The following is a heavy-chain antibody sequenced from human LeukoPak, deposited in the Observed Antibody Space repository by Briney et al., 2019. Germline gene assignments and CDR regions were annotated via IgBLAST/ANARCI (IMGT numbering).Heavy chain of an antibody. CDR1: GYTFTSYD. CDR2: MNPNSGNT. D-gene: IGHD4-17*01. J-gene: IGHJ6*03. V-gene: IGHV1-8*01. CDR3: ARDYPSYGDYLYYYYYMDV. Sequence: GASVKVSCKASGYTFTSYDINWVRQATGQGLEWMGWMNPNSGNTGYAQKFQGRVTMTRNTSISTAYVELSSLRSEDTAVYYCARDYPSYGDYLYYYYYMDVWGKGTTVTVSS.